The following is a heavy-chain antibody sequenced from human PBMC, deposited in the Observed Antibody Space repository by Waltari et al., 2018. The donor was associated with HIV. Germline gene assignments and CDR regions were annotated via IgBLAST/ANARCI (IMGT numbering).Heavy chain of an antibody. CDR1: IAPINVTY. J-gene: IGHJ6*02. CDR2: VNYGWGT. CDR3: ARSWRMSTRPHYFYGMDV. V-gene: IGHV4-59*01. D-gene: IGHD6-6*01. Sequence: QVQLQESGPGLLKPSETLSLTRTVSIAPINVTYCNWIRQPPGKGLDWIGYVNYGWGTSYHPSLHNRVTISQDTSKNHFSLKLTSVTAADTAVYYCARSWRMSTRPHYFYGMDVWGQGTTVTVSS.